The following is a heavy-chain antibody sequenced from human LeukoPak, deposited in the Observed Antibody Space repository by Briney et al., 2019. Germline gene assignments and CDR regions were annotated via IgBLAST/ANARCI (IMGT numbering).Heavy chain of an antibody. CDR3: AKGGSYLSAFDI. Sequence: GGSLRLSCAASGFTFSSSAMTWVRQAPGKGLEWVSGISGSSGRTYYADSVKGRFTISRDNSKNTLYLQMNSLRAEDTAVYYCAKGGSYLSAFDIWGQGTMVTVSS. V-gene: IGHV3-23*01. D-gene: IGHD1-26*01. CDR2: ISGSSGRT. CDR1: GFTFSSSA. J-gene: IGHJ3*02.